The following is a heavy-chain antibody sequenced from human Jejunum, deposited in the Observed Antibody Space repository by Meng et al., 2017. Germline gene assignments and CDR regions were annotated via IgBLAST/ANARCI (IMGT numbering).Heavy chain of an antibody. Sequence: QVPLQESGPGLGKPAQTLSLTCTVSGGSKNSAGHYWSWIRQDPGKGLEWIGYIHYSGGTYYNPSLKSRVTISVDTSKNQFSLKLNSVSAADTAVYYCARATAGNSEYFQNWGQGTLVTVSS. CDR1: GGSKNSAGHY. J-gene: IGHJ1*01. V-gene: IGHV4-31*03. D-gene: IGHD4-23*01. CDR3: ARATAGNSEYFQN. CDR2: IHYSGGT.